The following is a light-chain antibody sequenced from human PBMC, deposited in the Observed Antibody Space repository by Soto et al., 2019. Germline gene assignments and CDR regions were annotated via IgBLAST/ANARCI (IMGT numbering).Light chain of an antibody. CDR1: QSISSY. CDR3: QQVYRQTAT. J-gene: IGKJ4*01. Sequence: DIQMTQSPSSLSASVGDRVTITCRASQSISSYLAWYQQRPGKAPGLLIYSASTLQSGVPSRFSGSGYGTDFSLTISNRQPGEFAPHDTQQVYRQTATFGGGSKVDIK. V-gene: IGKV1-9*01. CDR2: SAS.